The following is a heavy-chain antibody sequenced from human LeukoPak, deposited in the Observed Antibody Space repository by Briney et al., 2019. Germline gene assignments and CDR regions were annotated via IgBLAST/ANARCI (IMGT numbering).Heavy chain of an antibody. V-gene: IGHV1-18*01. CDR3: ARVWGSGSSGSYYYYYGMDV. CDR1: GYTCTSYG. D-gene: IGHD1-26*01. J-gene: IGHJ6*02. Sequence: ASVKVSCKASGYTCTSYGISWVRQAPGQGLEWMGWISAYNGNTNYAQKLQGRVTMTTDTSTSTAYMELRSLRSDDTAVYYCARVWGSGSSGSYYYYYGMDVWGQGTTVTVSS. CDR2: ISAYNGNT.